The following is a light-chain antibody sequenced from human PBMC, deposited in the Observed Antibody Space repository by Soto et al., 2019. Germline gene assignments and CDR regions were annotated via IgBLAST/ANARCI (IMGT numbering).Light chain of an antibody. J-gene: IGKJ1*01. V-gene: IGKV3-11*01. CDR2: DAS. CDR1: QSVSSY. CDR3: QQRSNWPWT. Sequence: EIVLTQSPATPSLSPGERATLSCRASQSVSSYLAWYQQKPGQAPRLLIYDASNRATGIPARFSGSGSGTDFTLTISSLEHEDFAVYYCQQRSNWPWTFGQGTKVDIK.